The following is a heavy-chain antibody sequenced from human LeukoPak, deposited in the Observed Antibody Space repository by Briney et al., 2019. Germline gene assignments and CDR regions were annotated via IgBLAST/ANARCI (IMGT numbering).Heavy chain of an antibody. V-gene: IGHV4-38-2*02. CDR2: IYHSGST. Sequence: SETLSLTCTVSGYSISSGYYWGWIRPPPGKGLEWIGSIYHSGSTYYNPSLKSRVTISVDTSKNQFSLKLSSVTAADTAVYYCASLNDDYYDSSGYSDWGQGTLVTVSS. D-gene: IGHD3-22*01. J-gene: IGHJ4*02. CDR3: ASLNDDYYDSSGYSD. CDR1: GYSISSGYY.